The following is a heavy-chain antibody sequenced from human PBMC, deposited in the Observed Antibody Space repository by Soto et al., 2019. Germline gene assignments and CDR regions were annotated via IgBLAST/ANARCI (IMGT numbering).Heavy chain of an antibody. CDR2: IYHTGST. D-gene: IGHD6-25*01. CDR3: ARQRGSNYNYFFGLDV. CDR1: GDSLSSGDYY. J-gene: IGHJ6*02. V-gene: IGHV4-30-4*01. Sequence: QVQLQESGPGLVKPSQTLSLTCAVSGDSLSSGDYYWNWTRQSPGKDLEWIGKIYHTGSTYYNPSLKSRTAILVDTSKNQFSLQLNSVTAADTAVYYCARQRGSNYNYFFGLDVWGQGTTVIVSS.